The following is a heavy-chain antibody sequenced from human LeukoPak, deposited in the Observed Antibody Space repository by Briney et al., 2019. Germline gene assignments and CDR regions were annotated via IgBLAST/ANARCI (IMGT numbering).Heavy chain of an antibody. Sequence: GGSLRLSCAASGFTVSSNYMSWVRQAPGKGLEWVSVIYSGGSTYYADSVKGRFTISRDNSKNTLYLQMNSLRAEDTAVYYCAKRGQWLLSDAFDIWGQGTMVTVSS. D-gene: IGHD6-19*01. CDR1: GFTVSSNY. V-gene: IGHV3-53*01. CDR2: IYSGGST. CDR3: AKRGQWLLSDAFDI. J-gene: IGHJ3*02.